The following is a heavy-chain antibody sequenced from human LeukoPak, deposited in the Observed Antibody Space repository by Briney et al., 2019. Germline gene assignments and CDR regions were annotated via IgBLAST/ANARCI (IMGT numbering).Heavy chain of an antibody. Sequence: SETLSLTCAVYGGSFSGYYWSWIRQPPGKGLEWIGEINHSGSTNYNPSLKSRVTISVDTSKNQFSLKLSSVTAADTAVYYCARLPPFVLPSYYDSSGYSLNAFDIWGQGTMVTVSS. CDR3: ARLPPFVLPSYYDSSGYSLNAFDI. V-gene: IGHV4-34*01. CDR1: GGSFSGYY. CDR2: INHSGST. D-gene: IGHD3-22*01. J-gene: IGHJ3*02.